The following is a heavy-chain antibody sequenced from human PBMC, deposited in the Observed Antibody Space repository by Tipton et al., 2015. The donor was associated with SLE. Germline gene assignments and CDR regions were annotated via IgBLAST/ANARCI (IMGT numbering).Heavy chain of an antibody. CDR2: VYDTGYS. Sequence: TLSLTCAVYGGSFSGYYWSWIRQPPGKGLEWIAYVYDTGYSNYNPSLKGRVTISLDTSKKQFSLQLSSVTPEDTAVYYCARDISARFDYRGQGTLVTVSS. V-gene: IGHV4-34*01. CDR1: GGSFSGYY. CDR3: ARDISARFDY. J-gene: IGHJ4*02. D-gene: IGHD3-3*02.